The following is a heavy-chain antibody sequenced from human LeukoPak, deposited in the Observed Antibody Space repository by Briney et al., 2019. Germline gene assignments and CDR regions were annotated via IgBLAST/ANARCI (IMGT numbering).Heavy chain of an antibody. D-gene: IGHD2-2*01. V-gene: IGHV1-69*13. CDR3: ARETVVPAANGWFDP. Sequence: GASVKVSCKASGGTFSSYTISWVRQAPGQGLEWMGRIIPIFGTANYAQKFQGRVTITADESTSTAYMELSSLRSEDTAVYYCARETVVPAANGWFDPWGQGTLVTVSS. CDR1: GGTFSSYT. CDR2: IIPIFGTA. J-gene: IGHJ5*02.